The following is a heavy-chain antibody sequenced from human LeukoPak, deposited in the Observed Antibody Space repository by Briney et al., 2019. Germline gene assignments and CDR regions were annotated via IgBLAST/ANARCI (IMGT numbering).Heavy chain of an antibody. CDR1: GFTFSSNW. CDR3: VRDLGGRSGH. CDR2: INEDGSTT. Sequence: GGSLRLSCAASGFTFSSNWMHWVRQAPGKGLVRVSRINEDGSTTNYADSVKGRSTIFRDNAKNTLYPQMNSLRAEDTAVYYCVRDLGGRSGHWGQGTLVTVSS. J-gene: IGHJ4*01. V-gene: IGHV3-74*01. D-gene: IGHD1-26*01.